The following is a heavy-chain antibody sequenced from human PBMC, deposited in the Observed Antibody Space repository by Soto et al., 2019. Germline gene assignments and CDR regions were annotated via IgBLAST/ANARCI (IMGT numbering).Heavy chain of an antibody. D-gene: IGHD3-3*01. CDR1: GFSLSTSGVG. CDR3: AHRQDTIFGVVIIPGGFDY. CDR2: IYWNDDK. V-gene: IGHV2-5*01. J-gene: IGHJ4*02. Sequence: SGPTLVKPTQTLTLTCTFSGFSLSTSGVGVGWIRQPPGKALEWLALIYWNDDKRYSPSLKSRHTITKDTSKNQVVLKMTNMDPVDTATYYCAHRQDTIFGVVIIPGGFDYWGQGTLVTVSS.